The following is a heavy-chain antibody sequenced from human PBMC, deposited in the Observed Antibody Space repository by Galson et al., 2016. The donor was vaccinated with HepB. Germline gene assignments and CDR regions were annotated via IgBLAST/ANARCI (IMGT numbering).Heavy chain of an antibody. Sequence: SLRLSCAASGFTFSSYSMNWVRQAPGKGLEWVSYISSSSSSIYYADSVKGRFAISRDNANNSLYLQMNSLRAEDTAVYYCARVGATKFDYWGQGTLVTVSS. CDR3: ARVGATKFDY. J-gene: IGHJ4*02. D-gene: IGHD1-26*01. V-gene: IGHV3-48*01. CDR2: ISSSSSSI. CDR1: GFTFSSYS.